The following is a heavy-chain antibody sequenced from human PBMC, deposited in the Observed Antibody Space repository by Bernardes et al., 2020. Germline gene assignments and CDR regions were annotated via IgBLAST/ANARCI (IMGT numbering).Heavy chain of an antibody. Sequence: ASVKVSCKASGYTFTSYGISWVRQAPGQGLEWMGWISAYNGNTNYAQKLQGRVTMTTDTSTSTAYMELRSLRSDDTAVYYCAREPQPIWQGQPNAGRIFDYWGQGTLVTVSS. CDR2: ISAYNGNT. J-gene: IGHJ4*02. CDR1: GYTFTSYG. D-gene: IGHD1-1*01. CDR3: AREPQPIWQGQPNAGRIFDY. V-gene: IGHV1-18*01.